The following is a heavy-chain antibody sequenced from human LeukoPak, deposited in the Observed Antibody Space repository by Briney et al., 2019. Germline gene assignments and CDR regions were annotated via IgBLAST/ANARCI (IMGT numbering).Heavy chain of an antibody. Sequence: PGGSLRLSCAASGFTVSSNYMSWVRQAPGKGLEWVSVIYSGGTTYYADSVKGRFTISRDNSKNTLYLQMNSLRGEDTAVYYCANFDGSSQAFHLWGQGTMVTVSS. CDR1: GFTVSSNY. CDR3: ANFDGSSQAFHL. V-gene: IGHV3-53*01. CDR2: IYSGGTT. D-gene: IGHD3-9*01. J-gene: IGHJ3*01.